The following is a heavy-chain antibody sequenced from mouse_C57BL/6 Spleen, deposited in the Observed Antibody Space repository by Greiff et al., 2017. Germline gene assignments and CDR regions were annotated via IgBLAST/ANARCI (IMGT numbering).Heavy chain of an antibody. Sequence: EVQLRQSGPELVKPGASVKISCKASGYTFTDYYMNWVKQSHGKSLEWIGDINPNNGGTSYNQKFKGKATLTVDKSSSTAYMELRSLTSEDSAVYYCARGYYYGSSSFAYWGQGTLVTVSA. CDR1: GYTFTDYY. CDR2: INPNNGGT. J-gene: IGHJ3*01. CDR3: ARGYYYGSSSFAY. V-gene: IGHV1-26*01. D-gene: IGHD1-1*01.